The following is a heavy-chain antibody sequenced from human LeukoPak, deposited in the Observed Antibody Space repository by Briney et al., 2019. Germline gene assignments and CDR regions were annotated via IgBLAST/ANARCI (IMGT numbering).Heavy chain of an antibody. CDR1: GFTFSSYS. CDR3: ARDLSHDYGDYVDYNYYMDV. J-gene: IGHJ6*03. Sequence: PGGSLRLSCAASGFTFSSYSMNWVRQAPGKGLEWVSYISSSSSTIYYADSVKGRFTISRDNAKNSLYLQMNSLRAEDTAVYYCARDLSHDYGDYVDYNYYMDVWGKGTTVTVSS. D-gene: IGHD4-17*01. V-gene: IGHV3-48*01. CDR2: ISSSSSTI.